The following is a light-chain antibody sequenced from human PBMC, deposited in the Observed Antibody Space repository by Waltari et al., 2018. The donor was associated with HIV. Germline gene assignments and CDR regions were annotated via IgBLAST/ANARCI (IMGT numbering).Light chain of an antibody. V-gene: IGLV3-25*03. J-gene: IGLJ3*02. CDR3: QSADSNASLWV. Sequence: SYELTQPPSVSVSPGQTARITCSGDALPKQYAYWYQQRPGQAPVLVVYNDTERRSGIPERFSGSSSGTTATLTIIGVQAQDEADYHCQSADSNASLWVFGGGTKLTVL. CDR2: NDT. CDR1: ALPKQY.